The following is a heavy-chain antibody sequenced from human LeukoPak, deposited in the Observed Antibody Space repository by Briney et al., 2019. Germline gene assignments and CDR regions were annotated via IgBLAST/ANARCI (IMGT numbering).Heavy chain of an antibody. V-gene: IGHV3-23*01. CDR1: GFTISSYA. D-gene: IGHD1-26*01. CDR2: ISGSGGST. CDR3: AKYGGSYHTPFDY. J-gene: IGHJ4*02. Sequence: GGSLRLSCAASGFTISSYAMSWVRQAPGKGLEWVSAISGSGGSTYYADSVKGRFTISRDNSKNTLYLQMNSLRAEDTAVYYCAKYGGSYHTPFDYWGQGTLVTVSS.